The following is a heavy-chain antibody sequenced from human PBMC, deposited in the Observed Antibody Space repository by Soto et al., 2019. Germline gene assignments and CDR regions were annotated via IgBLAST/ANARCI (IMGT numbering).Heavy chain of an antibody. V-gene: IGHV4-59*01. CDR3: ARVHYDILTAYSYYFDS. D-gene: IGHD3-9*01. CDR2: IYYSGSI. J-gene: IGHJ4*02. Sequence: SETLSLTCTVSGDSISPNYGGWIRQPPGKGLEWIGYIYYSGSISYKSSLKSRVTISVDTSRNQFSLRLSSVTAADTAVYYCARVHYDILTAYSYYFDSWGQGNLVTVSS. CDR1: GDSISPNY.